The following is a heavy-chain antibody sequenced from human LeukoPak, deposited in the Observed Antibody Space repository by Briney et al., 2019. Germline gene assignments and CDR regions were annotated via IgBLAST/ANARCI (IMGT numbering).Heavy chain of an antibody. Sequence: PSETLSLTCAVSGASISSNWCNWVRQPPGKGLEWIGEIHHSGSANYNPSLKSRVTISLDTSENQFSLKLSSVTAADTAVYYCARDPPHCSGGSCYHGAFDIWGQGTMVTVSS. D-gene: IGHD2-15*01. J-gene: IGHJ3*02. CDR1: GASISSNW. CDR2: IHHSGSA. V-gene: IGHV4-4*02. CDR3: ARDPPHCSGGSCYHGAFDI.